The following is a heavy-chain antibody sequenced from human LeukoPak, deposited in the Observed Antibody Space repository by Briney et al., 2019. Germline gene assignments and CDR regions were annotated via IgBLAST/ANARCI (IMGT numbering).Heavy chain of an antibody. CDR1: GFTFSSYS. D-gene: IGHD3-22*01. J-gene: IGHJ3*02. V-gene: IGHV3-21*01. CDR3: ARDLPYYYDSSGAVAAFDI. Sequence: GGSLRLSCAASGFTFSSYSMNWVRQAPGKGLEWVSSISGSTSYIYYADSVKGRFTISRDNAKNSLYLQMNSLRAEDTAVYYCARDLPYYYDSSGAVAAFDIWGQGTMVTVSS. CDR2: ISGSTSYI.